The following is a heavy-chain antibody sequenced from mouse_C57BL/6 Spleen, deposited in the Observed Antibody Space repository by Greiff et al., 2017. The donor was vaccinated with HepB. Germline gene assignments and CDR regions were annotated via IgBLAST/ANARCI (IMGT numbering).Heavy chain of an antibody. V-gene: IGHV1-4*01. D-gene: IGHD3-2*02. J-gene: IGHJ3*01. CDR2: INPSSGYT. CDR3: ARDSSGFWFAY. CDR1: GYTFTSYT. Sequence: VQLQESGAELARPGASVKMSCKASGYTFTSYTMHWVKQRPGQGLEWIGYINPSSGYTKYNQKFKDKATLTADKSSSTAYMQLSSLTSEDSAVYYCARDSSGFWFAYWGQGTLVTVSA.